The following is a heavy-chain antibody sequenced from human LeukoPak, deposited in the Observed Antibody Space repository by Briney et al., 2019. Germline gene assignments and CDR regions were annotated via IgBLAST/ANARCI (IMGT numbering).Heavy chain of an antibody. J-gene: IGHJ4*02. V-gene: IGHV1-69*05. CDR2: IIPIFGTA. CDR3: ARDSPRITGARSFDY. CDR1: GGTFSSYA. Sequence: SVKVSCKASGGTFSSYAISWVRQAPGQGLEWMGGIIPIFGTANYAQKFQGRVTITTDESTSTAYMELGSLRSEDTAVYYCARDSPRITGARSFDYWGQGTLVTVSS. D-gene: IGHD1-20*01.